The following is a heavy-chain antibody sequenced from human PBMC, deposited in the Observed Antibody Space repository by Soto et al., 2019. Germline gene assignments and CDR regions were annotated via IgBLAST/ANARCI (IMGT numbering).Heavy chain of an antibody. D-gene: IGHD4-4*01. J-gene: IGHJ5*02. CDR3: ARDKRFGTVTTGNWFDP. CDR2: IYTSGST. Sequence: QVQLQESGPGLVKPSATLSLTCTVSGGSISSYYWSWIRQPAGKGLEWIGRIYTSGSTNYNPSLKSRVTMSVHTSKNQFSLKRSSVTAADTAVYYCARDKRFGTVTTGNWFDPWGQGTLVTVSS. CDR1: GGSISSYY. V-gene: IGHV4-4*07.